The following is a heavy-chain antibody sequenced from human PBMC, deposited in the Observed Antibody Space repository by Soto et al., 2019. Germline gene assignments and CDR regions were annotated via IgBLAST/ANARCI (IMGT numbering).Heavy chain of an antibody. V-gene: IGHV3-13*01. Sequence: GSLRLSCAASGFTFSSYDMHWVRQATGKGLEWVSAIGTAGDTYYPGSVKGRFTISRENAKNSLYLQMNSLRAEDTAVYYCARQQQLLNTAGMDVWGQGTTVTVSS. CDR3: ARQQQLLNTAGMDV. CDR1: GFTFSSYD. CDR2: IGTAGDT. D-gene: IGHD6-13*01. J-gene: IGHJ6*02.